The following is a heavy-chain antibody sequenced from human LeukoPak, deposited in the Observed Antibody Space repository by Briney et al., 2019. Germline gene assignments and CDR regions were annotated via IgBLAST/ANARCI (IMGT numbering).Heavy chain of an antibody. CDR1: GYAFASYW. D-gene: IGHD3-22*01. V-gene: IGHV5-51*01. J-gene: IGHJ4*02. CDR3: ARFEVNHEDSSSFYYFDH. CDR2: IYPGDSDT. Sequence: GESLKISCRVSGYAFASYWIGWVRQVPGKGLEWMGIIYPGDSDTKYSPSFQGQVAFSADKSVNTAYLQWSSLKASDSAMYYCARFEVNHEDSSSFYYFDHWGQGTLVTVSS.